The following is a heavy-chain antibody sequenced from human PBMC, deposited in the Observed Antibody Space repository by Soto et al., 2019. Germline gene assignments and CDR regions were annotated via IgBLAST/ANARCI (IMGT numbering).Heavy chain of an antibody. CDR3: ARDSSGYYWFDS. V-gene: IGHV4-38-2*02. J-gene: IGHJ5*01. D-gene: IGHD3-22*01. Sequence: SESLSLTCAVSGFSISSGYFWGWIRQPPGKGPEWLGSIYHSRTTYYNPSVKGRVTISVDTSKNQFSLKMSSVTAADTAVYYCARDSSGYYWFDSWGQGTLVTVSS. CDR1: GFSISSGYF. CDR2: IYHSRTT.